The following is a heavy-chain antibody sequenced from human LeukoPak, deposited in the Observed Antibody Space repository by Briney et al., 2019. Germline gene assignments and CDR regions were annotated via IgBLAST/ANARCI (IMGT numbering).Heavy chain of an antibody. J-gene: IGHJ6*02. Sequence: PSETLSLTCSVSGDSISIYYWSWIRQPPGKGLEWIGYIYNSGSTNYNPSLKSRVTISVDTSKNQFSLKLTSVTAADTAVYYCASGTYYYDSSGFYYYYYGVDVWGQGTTVTVSS. V-gene: IGHV4-59*01. CDR1: GDSISIYY. CDR2: IYNSGST. CDR3: ASGTYYYDSSGFYYYYYGVDV. D-gene: IGHD3-22*01.